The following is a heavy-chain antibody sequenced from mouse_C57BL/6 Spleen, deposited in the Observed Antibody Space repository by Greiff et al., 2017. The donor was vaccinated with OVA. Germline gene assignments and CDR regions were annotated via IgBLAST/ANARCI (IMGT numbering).Heavy chain of an antibody. V-gene: IGHV5-9*01. D-gene: IGHD2-1*01. CDR2: ISGGGGNT. J-gene: IGHJ2*01. CDR3: ARLIYYGNWFDY. CDR1: GFTFSSYT. Sequence: EVKLMESGGGLVKPGGSLKLSCAASGFTFSSYTMSWVRQTPEKRLEWVATISGGGGNTYYPDSVKGRFTISRDNAKNTLYLQMSSLRSEDTALYYCARLIYYGNWFDYWGQGTTLTVSS.